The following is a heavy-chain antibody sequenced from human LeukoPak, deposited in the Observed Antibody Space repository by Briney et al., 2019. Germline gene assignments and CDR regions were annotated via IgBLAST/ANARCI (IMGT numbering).Heavy chain of an antibody. CDR1: GGSFSGYC. CDR3: ARKPRVVTAAWFDP. D-gene: IGHD2-21*02. V-gene: IGHV4-34*01. CDR2: INHSGST. J-gene: IGHJ5*02. Sequence: SETLSLTCAVYGGSFSGYCWSWVRQPPGKGLEWIGEINHSGSTNYNPSFRSRVTISVDTSKNQFSLKLSSLPAADTAVYYCARKPRVVTAAWFDPWGQGTLVPVSS.